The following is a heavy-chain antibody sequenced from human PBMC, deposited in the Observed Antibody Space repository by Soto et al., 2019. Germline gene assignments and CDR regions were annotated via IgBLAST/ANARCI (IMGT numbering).Heavy chain of an antibody. CDR3: TKDTHSPSGYFEAFDV. D-gene: IGHD3-22*01. CDR2: ISWNSGII. J-gene: IGHJ3*01. CDR1: GFTFDDHT. V-gene: IGHV3-9*01. Sequence: DAQLVESGGGLVQPGKSLRISCVASGFTFDDHTMHWVRQAPGRGLEWVSCISWNSGIIGYADSVKGRFTISRDNAKNSLYLRMDSLQPEDTAVYYCTKDTHSPSGYFEAFDVWGQGTKVIVSS.